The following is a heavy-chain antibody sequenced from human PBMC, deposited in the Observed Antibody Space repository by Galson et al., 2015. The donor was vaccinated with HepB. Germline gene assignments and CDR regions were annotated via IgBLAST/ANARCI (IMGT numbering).Heavy chain of an antibody. CDR2: IIPIFGTA. Sequence: QGLEWMGGIIPIFGTANYAQKFQGRVTITADESTSTAYMELSSLRSEDTAVYYCARPKDYCSSTSCYLFAAFDIWGRGTMVTVSS. V-gene: IGHV1-69*01. J-gene: IGHJ3*02. D-gene: IGHD2-2*01. CDR3: ARPKDYCSSTSCYLFAAFDI.